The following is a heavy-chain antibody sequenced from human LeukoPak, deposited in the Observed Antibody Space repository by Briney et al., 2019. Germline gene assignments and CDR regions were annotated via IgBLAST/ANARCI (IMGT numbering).Heavy chain of an antibody. CDR3: GKDWGAAAGRFDY. V-gene: IGHV3-9*01. CDR1: GQTFDVYA. J-gene: IGHJ4*02. D-gene: IGHD6-13*01. CDR2: ICWNSGNI. Sequence: GGSLRLSCAASGQTFDVYAMHWVRQAPGKRREWVSGICWNSGNIGYADSVKGRYTISRDNAKNSLYLQMNSLRAEDTALYYCGKDWGAAAGRFDYWGQGTLVTVSS.